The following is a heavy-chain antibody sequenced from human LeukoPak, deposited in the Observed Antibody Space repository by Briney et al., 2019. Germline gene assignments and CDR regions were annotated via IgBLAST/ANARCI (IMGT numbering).Heavy chain of an antibody. CDR2: VSYNGST. CDR1: GGSISSSSYY. J-gene: IGHJ4*02. CDR3: AREVGSGSFDY. Sequence: PSETLSLTCTVSGGSISSSSYYRGWIRQPPGTGLAWVGSVSYNGSTYYNPSLKSRVTISVDTSKNHFSLRLSSVTAADTAVYYCAREVGSGSFDYWGQGTLVTVSS. V-gene: IGHV4-39*07. D-gene: IGHD6-19*01.